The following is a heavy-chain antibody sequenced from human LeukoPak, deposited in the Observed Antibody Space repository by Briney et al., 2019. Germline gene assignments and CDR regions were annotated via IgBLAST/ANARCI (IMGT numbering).Heavy chain of an antibody. D-gene: IGHD1-26*01. CDR1: GGSVSSGSYY. Sequence: SETLSLTCTVSGGSVSSGSYYWSWIRQPPGKGLDWLGYIYYRGTTNHNPSLKSRVTISVDTSKNQFSLKLSSVTAADTAVYYCARTIVGATRRFDYWGQGTLVTVSS. V-gene: IGHV4-61*01. CDR2: IYYRGTT. CDR3: ARTIVGATRRFDY. J-gene: IGHJ4*02.